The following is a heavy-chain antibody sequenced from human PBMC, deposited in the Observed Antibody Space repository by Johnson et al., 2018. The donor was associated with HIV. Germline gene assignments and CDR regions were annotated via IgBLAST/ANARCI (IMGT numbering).Heavy chain of an antibody. D-gene: IGHD5-18*01. CDR3: ARLPSGYSRDDFDI. V-gene: IGHV3-NL1*01. J-gene: IGHJ3*02. CDR1: GFPFSTYS. CDR2: IYSGGST. Sequence: QVQLVESGGGVVQPGRSLRLSCAASGFPFSTYSMHWVRQAPGKGLEWVSVIYSGGSTYYADSVKGRFTISRDNSKNTLYLQMNSLRAEDTAVYYCARLPSGYSRDDFDIWGQGTMVTVSS.